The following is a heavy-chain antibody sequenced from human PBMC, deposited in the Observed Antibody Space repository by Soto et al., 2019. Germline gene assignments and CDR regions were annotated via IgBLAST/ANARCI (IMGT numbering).Heavy chain of an antibody. Sequence: SETMSLTCIVSGDSITSPSSSWTWFRQPPRKSLEWIGYIYQNGNTYYNPSVEGRVTISVDRSKNQFSLSLQSVTAADTAVYFCVRSKLGDVFDMWGPGTLVTVSS. D-gene: IGHD3-16*01. CDR2: IYQNGNT. J-gene: IGHJ4*03. CDR1: GDSITSPSSS. V-gene: IGHV4-30-2*01. CDR3: VRSKLGDVFDM.